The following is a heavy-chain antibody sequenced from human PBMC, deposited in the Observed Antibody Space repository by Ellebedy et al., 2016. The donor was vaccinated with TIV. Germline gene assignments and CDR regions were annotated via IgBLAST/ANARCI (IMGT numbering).Heavy chain of an antibody. J-gene: IGHJ3*02. CDR3: ASAVGVTKIGGPMDAFDI. Sequence: ASVKVSXXASGYTFTSYGISWVRQAPGQGLEWMGWISAYNGNTNYAQKLQGRVTMTTDTSTSTAYMELRSLRSDDTAVYYCASAVGVTKIGGPMDAFDIWGQGTMVTVSS. CDR2: ISAYNGNT. D-gene: IGHD1-26*01. CDR1: GYTFTSYG. V-gene: IGHV1-18*01.